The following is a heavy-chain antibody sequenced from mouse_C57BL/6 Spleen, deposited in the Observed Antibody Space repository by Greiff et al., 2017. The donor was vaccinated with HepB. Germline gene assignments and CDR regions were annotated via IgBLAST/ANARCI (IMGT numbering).Heavy chain of an antibody. Sequence: EVQLQQSGPELVKPGASVKISCKASGYTFTDYYMNWVKQSHGKSLEWIGDINPNNGGTSYNQKFKGKATLTVDKSSSTAYMELRSLTSEDSSVYYCARMSYPWYFDVWGTGTTVTVSS. CDR3: ARMSYPWYFDV. D-gene: IGHD2-12*01. CDR2: INPNNGGT. CDR1: GYTFTDYY. V-gene: IGHV1-26*01. J-gene: IGHJ1*03.